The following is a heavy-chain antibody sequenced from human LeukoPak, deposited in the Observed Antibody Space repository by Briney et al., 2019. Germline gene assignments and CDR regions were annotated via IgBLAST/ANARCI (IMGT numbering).Heavy chain of an antibody. CDR2: ISSSSSTI. V-gene: IGHV3-48*01. Sequence: GGSLRLSCAASGFTFSSYSMNWVRQAPGKGLEWVSYISSSSSTIYYADSVKGRFTISRDNAKNSLYLQMNSLRAEDTAVYYCAREDIVVVPAVARVFDYWGQGTLVTVSS. J-gene: IGHJ4*02. D-gene: IGHD2-2*01. CDR1: GFTFSSYS. CDR3: AREDIVVVPAVARVFDY.